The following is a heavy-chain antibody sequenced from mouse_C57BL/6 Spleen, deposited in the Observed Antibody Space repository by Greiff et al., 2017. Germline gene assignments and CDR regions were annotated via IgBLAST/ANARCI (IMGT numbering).Heavy chain of an antibody. J-gene: IGHJ1*03. Sequence: QVQLQQSGPELVKPGASVKISCKASGYAFSSSWMNWVKQRPGKGLEWIGRIYPGDGDTNYNGKFKGKATLTADKSSSTAYMQLSSLTSEDSAVYICARDGSTHWWFGVWGTGTTVTVSA. V-gene: IGHV1-82*01. CDR3: ARDGSTHWWFGV. CDR1: GYAFSSSW. D-gene: IGHD1-1*01. CDR2: IYPGDGDT.